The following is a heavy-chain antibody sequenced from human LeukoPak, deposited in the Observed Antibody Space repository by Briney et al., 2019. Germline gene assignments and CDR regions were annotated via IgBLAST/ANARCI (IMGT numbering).Heavy chain of an antibody. J-gene: IGHJ5*02. V-gene: IGHV3-9*01. CDR1: GFTFDDYA. CDR3: AKDSGHLDL. CDR2: ISWNSGSI. Sequence: GGSLRLSCAASGFTFDDYAMHWVRQAPGKGLEWVSGISWNSGSIGYADSVKGRFTISRDNAKNSLYLQMNSLRAEDTAVYYCAKDSGHLDLWGQGTLVTVSS. D-gene: IGHD3-22*01.